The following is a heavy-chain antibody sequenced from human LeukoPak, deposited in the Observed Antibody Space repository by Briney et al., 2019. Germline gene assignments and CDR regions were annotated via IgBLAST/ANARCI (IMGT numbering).Heavy chain of an antibody. V-gene: IGHV4-61*01. CDR3: ARDLLFVDA. CDR1: GGSVSSGSYY. J-gene: IGHJ4*02. D-gene: IGHD2-8*01. Sequence: SETLSLTCTVSGGSVSSGSYYWSWIRQPPGKGLEWIGYIYYSGSTNYNPPLKSRVTISVDTSKNQFSLKLSSVTAADTAVYYRARDLLFVDAWGQGTLVTVSS. CDR2: IYYSGST.